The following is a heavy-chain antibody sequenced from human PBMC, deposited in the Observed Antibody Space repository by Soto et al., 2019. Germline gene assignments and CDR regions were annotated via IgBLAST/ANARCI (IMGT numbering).Heavy chain of an antibody. CDR3: ARERERAYYFDP. D-gene: IGHD2-8*01. V-gene: IGHV1-46*03. CDR2: AYPHAATT. J-gene: IGHJ5*02. CDR1: GYIFTSYY. Sequence: QARVVQSGAEARAPGASVKVSCKASGYIFTSYYIHWVRQAPGQGLEYLGVAYPHAATTFVAQKFQGRITVTMDTSTSTVHMELTSLTPEDTAVYYCARERERAYYFDPWGQGTLVTVSS.